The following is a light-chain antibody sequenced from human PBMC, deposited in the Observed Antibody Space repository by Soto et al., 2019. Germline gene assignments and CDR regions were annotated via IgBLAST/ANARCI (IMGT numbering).Light chain of an antibody. CDR1: QSVSRY. CDR3: QQYNSYWT. J-gene: IGKJ1*01. Sequence: EIVLTQSPATLSLSPGERATLSCRASQSVSRYLAWYQHKPGQAPRLLIYDASKRATGIPARFSGSGSGTDFTLTISSLQPDDFATYYCQQYNSYWTFGQGTKVEIK. V-gene: IGKV3-11*01. CDR2: DAS.